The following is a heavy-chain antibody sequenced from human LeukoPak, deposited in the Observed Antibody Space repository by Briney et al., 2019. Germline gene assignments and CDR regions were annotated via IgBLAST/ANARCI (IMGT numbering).Heavy chain of an antibody. V-gene: IGHV4-59*01. D-gene: IGHD2-15*01. J-gene: IGHJ4*02. CDR3: ARDEGDGSYFDN. Sequence: SETLFLTCTVSGGSFSTYYWSWLRQPPGKGLEWIGYIYYSGSTNYNPSLKSRVTISVDTSKNQFSLKLSSVTAADTAVYYCARDEGDGSYFDNWGQGTLVTVSS. CDR2: IYYSGST. CDR1: GGSFSTYY.